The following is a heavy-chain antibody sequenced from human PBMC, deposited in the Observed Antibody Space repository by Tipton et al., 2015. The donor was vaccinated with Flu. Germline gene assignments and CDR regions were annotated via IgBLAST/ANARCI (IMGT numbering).Heavy chain of an antibody. Sequence: RSLRLSCTTSGFTFGDYAMSWVRQAPGKGLEWVGFIRSKAYGGTTEYAASVKGRFIISRDDSKSIAYLQMNSLKTEDTAVYYCTSLDIVVVVAVTGQNWFDPWGQGTLVTVSS. CDR2: IRSKAYGGTT. J-gene: IGHJ5*02. D-gene: IGHD2-15*01. CDR3: TSLDIVVVVAVTGQNWFDP. V-gene: IGHV3-49*04. CDR1: GFTFGDYA.